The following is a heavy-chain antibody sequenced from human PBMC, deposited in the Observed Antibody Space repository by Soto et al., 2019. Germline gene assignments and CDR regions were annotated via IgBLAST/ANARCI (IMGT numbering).Heavy chain of an antibody. J-gene: IGHJ5*02. Sequence: QVQLVQSGAEVKKPGASVKISCKASGYTFTRYTMNWVRQAPGQRLEWMGWINPDNGNTKSSQKFQDRVIITRDTSASTAYMALSSLRSEDTAVYYCARGMAPGQLDPWGQGTLVTGSS. V-gene: IGHV1-3*01. D-gene: IGHD2-2*01. CDR2: INPDNGNT. CDR1: GYTFTRYT. CDR3: ARGMAPGQLDP.